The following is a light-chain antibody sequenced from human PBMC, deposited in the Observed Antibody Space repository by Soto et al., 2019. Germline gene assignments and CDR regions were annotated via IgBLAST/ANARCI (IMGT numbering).Light chain of an antibody. CDR1: QSISSW. CDR3: KHYNSYSEA. CDR2: DAS. J-gene: IGKJ1*01. V-gene: IGKV1-5*01. Sequence: DIQMTQSPSTLSASVGDRVTITCRASQSISSWLAWYQQKPGKAPKLLIYDASSLESGVPSRFSGSGSGTEFTLTISSLQPDDFATYYCKHYNSYSEAFGQGTKV.